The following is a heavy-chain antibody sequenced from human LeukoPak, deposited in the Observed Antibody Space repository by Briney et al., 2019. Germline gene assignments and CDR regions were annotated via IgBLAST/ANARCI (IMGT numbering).Heavy chain of an antibody. CDR2: IYYSGST. Sequence: SETLSLTCTVSGGSISGNSFYWGWIRQPPGKGLEWIGSIYYSGSTYYNPSLKSRVTISVDTSKNQFSLKLSSVTAADTAVYYCARFEPSYYDFWSGYRFDYWGQGTLVTVSS. CDR3: ARFEPSYYDFWSGYRFDY. J-gene: IGHJ4*02. CDR1: GGSISGNSFY. D-gene: IGHD3-3*01. V-gene: IGHV4-39*01.